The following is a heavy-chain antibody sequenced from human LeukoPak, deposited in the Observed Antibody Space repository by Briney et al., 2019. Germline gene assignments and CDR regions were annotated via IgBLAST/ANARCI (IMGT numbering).Heavy chain of an antibody. CDR2: IYYSGST. Sequence: SETLSLTCTVSGGSISSSSYYWGWIGQPPGKGLEWIGSIYYSGSTNYNPSLKSRVTISVDTSKNQFSLKLSSVTAADTAVYYCARQGTMIVPGPDYFDYWGQGTLVTVSS. CDR3: ARQGTMIVPGPDYFDY. D-gene: IGHD3-22*01. CDR1: GGSISSSSYY. V-gene: IGHV4-39*01. J-gene: IGHJ4*02.